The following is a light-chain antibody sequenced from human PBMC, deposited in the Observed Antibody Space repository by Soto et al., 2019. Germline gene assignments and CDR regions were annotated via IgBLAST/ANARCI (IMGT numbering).Light chain of an antibody. J-gene: IGKJ1*01. CDR2: GAS. CDR3: QEYDNWPLWT. V-gene: IGKV3-15*01. Sequence: ETVMTQSPATLPVSPGERATLSCRASQNVRSNLAWYQQKPGQPPRLLIYGASTRATGVPARFSGSGSGTEFPLTINRLQSEDFALYYCQEYDNWPLWTFGQGTKVEVK. CDR1: QNVRSN.